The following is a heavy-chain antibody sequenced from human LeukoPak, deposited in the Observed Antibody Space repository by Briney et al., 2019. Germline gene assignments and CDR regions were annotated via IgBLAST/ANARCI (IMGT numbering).Heavy chain of an antibody. D-gene: IGHD4-23*01. CDR2: ISYDGSNK. Sequence: GRSLRLSCAASGFTFSSYAMYWVRQVPGKWLEWVAVISYDGSNKYYADAVKGRFTISRDNSKNTLYLQMNSLRAEDTAVYYCAKLVGNSDFDFWGQGTLVTVSS. J-gene: IGHJ4*02. V-gene: IGHV3-30-3*01. CDR1: GFTFSSYA. CDR3: AKLVGNSDFDF.